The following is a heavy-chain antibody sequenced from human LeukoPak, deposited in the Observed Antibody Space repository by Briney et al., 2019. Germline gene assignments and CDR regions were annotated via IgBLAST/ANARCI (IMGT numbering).Heavy chain of an antibody. Sequence: GGSLRLSCAASGFTFSSYSMNWVRQSPGKGLEWVSSISSSSSYIYYAASVKGRFTISRDNAKNSLYLQMNSLRAEDTAVYYCARDLRDYDDYVGGTFDYWGQGTLVTVSS. CDR2: ISSSSSYI. D-gene: IGHD4-17*01. CDR3: ARDLRDYDDYVGGTFDY. J-gene: IGHJ4*02. CDR1: GFTFSSYS. V-gene: IGHV3-21*01.